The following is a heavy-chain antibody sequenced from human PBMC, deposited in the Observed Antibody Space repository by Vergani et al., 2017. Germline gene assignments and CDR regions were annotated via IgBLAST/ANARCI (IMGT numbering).Heavy chain of an antibody. D-gene: IGHD3-10*01. CDR2: IYYSGSS. J-gene: IGHJ3*02. Sequence: QVQLQESGPGLVKPSETLSLTCTVSGGSISSYYWSWIRQPPGKGLEWIGFIYYSGSSNYNPSRKSRVTISVDTSKNQFSLTLSSVTAADTAVYYCARVTRGAFDIWGQGTMVTVSS. V-gene: IGHV4-59*08. CDR3: ARVTRGAFDI. CDR1: GGSISSYY.